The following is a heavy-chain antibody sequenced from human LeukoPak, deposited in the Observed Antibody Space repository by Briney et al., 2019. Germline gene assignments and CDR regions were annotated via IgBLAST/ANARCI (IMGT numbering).Heavy chain of an antibody. CDR3: AKAGSGWYAPY. Sequence: GGSLRLSCAASEFTFSNYAMSWVRQAPGKGLEWVSGISDSGDSTFYADSVKGRFTISRDNSKNTVYLQMNTLRAEDTAVYYCAKAGSGWYAPYWGQGTLVTVSS. D-gene: IGHD6-19*01. J-gene: IGHJ4*02. CDR1: EFTFSNYA. CDR2: ISDSGDST. V-gene: IGHV3-23*01.